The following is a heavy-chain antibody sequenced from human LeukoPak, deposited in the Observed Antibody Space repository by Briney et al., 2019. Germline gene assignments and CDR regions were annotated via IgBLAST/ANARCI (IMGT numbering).Heavy chain of an antibody. CDR3: AKVRDTRDWYKDAFDI. J-gene: IGHJ3*02. D-gene: IGHD3/OR15-3a*01. CDR2: ITGTGGST. CDR1: GFTVSSNY. Sequence: GGSLRLSCAASGFTVSSNYMSWVRQAPGKGLEWVSAITGTGGSTYYAASVKGRFTVSRDNSKNTLYLQMSSLRAEDTAMYYCAKVRDTRDWYKDAFDIWGQGTRVTVSS. V-gene: IGHV3-23*01.